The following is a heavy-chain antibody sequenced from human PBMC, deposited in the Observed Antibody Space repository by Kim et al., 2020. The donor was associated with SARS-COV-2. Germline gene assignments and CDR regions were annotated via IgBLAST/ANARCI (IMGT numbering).Heavy chain of an antibody. CDR3: ARDDPPGQQQPPYYYYGMDV. V-gene: IGHV3-7*01. CDR2: IKQDGSEK. J-gene: IGHJ6*02. CDR1: GFTFSSYW. D-gene: IGHD6-13*01. Sequence: GGSLRLSCAASGFTFSSYWMSWVRQAPGKGLEWVANIKQDGSEKYYVDSVKGRFTISRDNAKNSLYLQMNSLRAEDTAVYYCARDDPPGQQQPPYYYYGMDVWGQGTTVTVSS.